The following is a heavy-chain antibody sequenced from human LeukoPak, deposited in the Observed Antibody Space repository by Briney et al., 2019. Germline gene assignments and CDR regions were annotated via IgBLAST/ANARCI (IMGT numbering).Heavy chain of an antibody. CDR3: ARDGGDGYNDFDY. CDR1: GGTFSSYA. J-gene: IGHJ4*02. CDR2: IIPIFGTA. V-gene: IGHV1-69*13. Sequence: SVKVSCKASGGTFSSYAISWVRQAPGQGLEWMGGIIPIFGTANYAQKFQGRVTITADESTSTAYMELSSLRSEDTAVYYCARDGGDGYNDFDYWGRGTLVTVSS. D-gene: IGHD5-24*01.